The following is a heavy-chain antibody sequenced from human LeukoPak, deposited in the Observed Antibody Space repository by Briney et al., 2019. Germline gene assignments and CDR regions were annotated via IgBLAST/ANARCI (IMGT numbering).Heavy chain of an antibody. J-gene: IGHJ5*02. Sequence: KPSETLSLTCTVSGYSISSSSYYWGWIRQPPGKGLEWIGSIYYSGSTYYNPSLKSRVTISVDTSKNQFSLKLSSVTAADTAVYYCARLFRGTTDWFDPWGQGTLVTVSS. D-gene: IGHD1-14*01. CDR2: IYYSGST. V-gene: IGHV4-39*01. CDR1: GYSISSSSYY. CDR3: ARLFRGTTDWFDP.